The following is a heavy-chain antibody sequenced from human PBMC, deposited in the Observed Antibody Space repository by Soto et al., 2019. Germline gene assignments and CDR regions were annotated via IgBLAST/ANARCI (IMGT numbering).Heavy chain of an antibody. CDR1: GGSISSSSYY. CDR2: IYYSGST. Sequence: QLQLQESGPGLVKPSETLSLTCTVSGGSISSSSYYWGWIRQPPGKGLEWIWSIYYSGSTYYNPSLKSRVTISVDTSKNQFSLKLSSVTAADTAVYYCARLYYYGSGSYLPIAFDIWGQGTMVTVSS. D-gene: IGHD3-10*01. CDR3: ARLYYYGSGSYLPIAFDI. J-gene: IGHJ3*02. V-gene: IGHV4-39*01.